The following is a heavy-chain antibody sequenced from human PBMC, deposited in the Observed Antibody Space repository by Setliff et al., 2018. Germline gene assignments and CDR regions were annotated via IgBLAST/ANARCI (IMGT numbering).Heavy chain of an antibody. D-gene: IGHD6-19*01. Sequence: ASVKVSCKASGYSFTSFSITWVRQAPGQGLEWLGWVSTYNGDTKSAQKFRGRVTMTTDISTSTVYMELRTLRPDDTAVYYCARRPIALAGYRKGAFDIWGQGTMVTVS. CDR1: GYSFTSFS. CDR2: VSTYNGDT. CDR3: ARRPIALAGYRKGAFDI. J-gene: IGHJ3*02. V-gene: IGHV1-18*01.